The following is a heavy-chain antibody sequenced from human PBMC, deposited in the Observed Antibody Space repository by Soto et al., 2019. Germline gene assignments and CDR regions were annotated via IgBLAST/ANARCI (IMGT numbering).Heavy chain of an antibody. CDR3: ARESEDLTSNFDY. V-gene: IGHV3-21*01. J-gene: IGHJ4*02. CDR1: GFTSTRYS. Sequence: EVQLVESGGGLVQPGGSLRLSCAASGFTSTRYSMNWVRQAPGKGLEWVSSISSTTNYIYYADSMKGRFTVSRDNAKNSVYLEMNSLSAEDTAVYYCARESEDLTSNFDYWGQGTLVTVSS. CDR2: ISSTTNYI.